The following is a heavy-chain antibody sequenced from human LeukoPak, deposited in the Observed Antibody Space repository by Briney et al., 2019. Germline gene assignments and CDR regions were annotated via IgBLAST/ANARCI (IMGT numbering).Heavy chain of an antibody. Sequence: GASVKVSCKASGYTFTSYYMHWVRQAPGQGLEGMGIINPSGGSTSYAQKFQGRVTMTRDTSTSTVYMELSSLRSEDTAVYYCARNMGSMVATDSTIFDYWGQGTLVTVSS. CDR2: INPSGGST. CDR1: GYTFTSYY. D-gene: IGHD5-12*01. J-gene: IGHJ4*02. CDR3: ARNMGSMVATDSTIFDY. V-gene: IGHV1-46*01.